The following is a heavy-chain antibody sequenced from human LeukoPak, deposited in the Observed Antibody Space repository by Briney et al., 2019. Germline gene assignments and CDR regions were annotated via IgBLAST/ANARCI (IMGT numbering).Heavy chain of an antibody. CDR3: AKDRGSSSWFHYPRL. Sequence: GGSLRLSCAASGFTVSSNYMSWVRQAPGKGLEWVSVIYSGGSTYYADSVKGRFTISRDNSKNTLYLQMNSLRAEDTAVYYCAKDRGSSSWFHYPRLGGQGTLVTVSS. J-gene: IGHJ4*02. CDR2: IYSGGST. D-gene: IGHD6-13*01. CDR1: GFTVSSNY. V-gene: IGHV3-66*01.